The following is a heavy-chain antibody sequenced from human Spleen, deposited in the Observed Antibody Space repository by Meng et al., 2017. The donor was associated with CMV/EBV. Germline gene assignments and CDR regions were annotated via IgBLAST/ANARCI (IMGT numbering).Heavy chain of an antibody. CDR3: ARDRQWQSTDY. J-gene: IGHJ4*02. CDR1: GSTFGPYC. V-gene: IGHV3-21*01. CDR2: IGSTDNYK. Sequence: RVLVEPWGSVRLSCVASGSTFGPYCINCVRQAPGKGPEWVSSIGSTDNYKYYADSVKGRFTISRDNAKNSVYLQMNTLRVEDTAVYYCARDRQWQSTDYWGQGTLVTVSS. D-gene: IGHD6-19*01.